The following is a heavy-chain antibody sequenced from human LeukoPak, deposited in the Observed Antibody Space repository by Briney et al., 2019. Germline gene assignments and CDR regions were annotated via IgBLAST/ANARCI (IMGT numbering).Heavy chain of an antibody. V-gene: IGHV4-4*02. J-gene: IGHJ6*02. CDR2: IYHSGST. D-gene: IGHD3-10*01. CDR3: ARQEVRGVLPFYYGMDV. Sequence: PSETLSLTCAVSGGSISSSNWWSWVRQPPGKGLEWLGEIYHSGSTNYNPSLKSRVTISVDKSKNQFSLKLSSVTAADTAVYYCARQEVRGVLPFYYGMDVWGQGTTVTVSS. CDR1: GGSISSSNW.